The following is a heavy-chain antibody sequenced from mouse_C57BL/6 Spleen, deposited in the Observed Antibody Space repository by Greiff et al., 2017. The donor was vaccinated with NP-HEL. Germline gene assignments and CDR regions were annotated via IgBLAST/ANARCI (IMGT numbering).Heavy chain of an antibody. Sequence: VQLQQSGAELVRPGSSVKMSCKTSGYTFTSYGINWVKQRPGQGLEWIGYIYIGNGYTEYNEKFKGKATLTSDTSSSTAYMQLSSMTSEDSAIYFGARRDYYGSREDWFAYWGQGTLVTVSA. D-gene: IGHD1-1*01. CDR1: GYTFTSYG. J-gene: IGHJ3*01. CDR3: ARRDYYGSREDWFAY. V-gene: IGHV1-58*01. CDR2: IYIGNGYT.